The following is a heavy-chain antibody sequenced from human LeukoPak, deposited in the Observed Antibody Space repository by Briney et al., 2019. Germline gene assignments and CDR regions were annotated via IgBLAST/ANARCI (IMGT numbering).Heavy chain of an antibody. Sequence: SETLSLTCAVYGGSFSGYYWSWIRQPPGKGLEWIGEIDHSGSTNYNPSLKSRVTISVDTSKNQFSLKLSSVTAADTAVYYCARVGYSSSGNYYNDRGAFDYWGQGTLVTVSS. J-gene: IGHJ4*02. V-gene: IGHV4-34*01. D-gene: IGHD3-10*01. CDR3: ARVGYSSSGNYYNDRGAFDY. CDR1: GGSFSGYY. CDR2: IDHSGST.